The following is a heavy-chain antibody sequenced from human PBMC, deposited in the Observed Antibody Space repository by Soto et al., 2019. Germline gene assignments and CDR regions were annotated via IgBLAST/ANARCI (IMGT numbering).Heavy chain of an antibody. D-gene: IGHD2-2*01. CDR2: ISAYNGNT. CDR1: GYTFASYG. J-gene: IGHJ6*02. V-gene: IGHV1-18*01. CDR3: AREGTCSSTSCPTYCSFGMDV. Sequence: QVQLVQSGAEVKKPGASVKVSCKASGYTFASYGISWVRQAPGQGLEWMGWISAYNGNTNYAQKFQGRVTMTTDTFTRTAYMEVRSLRSDDTAVYYCAREGTCSSTSCPTYCSFGMDVWGQVTTVTVSS.